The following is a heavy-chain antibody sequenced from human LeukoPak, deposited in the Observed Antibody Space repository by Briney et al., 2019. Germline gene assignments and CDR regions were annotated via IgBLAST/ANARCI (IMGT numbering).Heavy chain of an antibody. Sequence: SETLSLTCAVYGGSFSGYYWSWIRQPPGKGLEWIGSIYYSGSTYYNPSLKSRVTISVDTSKNQFSLKLSSVTAADTAVYYCARGPMAYCGGDCYYYYYGMDVWGQGTTVTVSS. CDR3: ARGPMAYCGGDCYYYYYGMDV. V-gene: IGHV4-34*01. CDR1: GGSFSGYY. J-gene: IGHJ6*02. CDR2: IYYSGST. D-gene: IGHD2-21*02.